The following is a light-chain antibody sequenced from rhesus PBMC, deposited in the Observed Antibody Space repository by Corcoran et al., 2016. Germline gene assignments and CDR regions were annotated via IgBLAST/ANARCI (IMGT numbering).Light chain of an antibody. Sequence: DIQMTQSPSSLSASVGDRVTITCRASQGITNDLAWDQQKPGETPKLLIYEAASLQSGIPSGFRGSGSGTDFTLTISSLQPDDFSTYYCPHYYSTLPYMYSFGQGTKVEIK. CDR2: EAA. CDR3: PHYYSTLPYMYS. V-gene: IGKV1S17*01. CDR1: QGITND. J-gene: IGKJ2*01.